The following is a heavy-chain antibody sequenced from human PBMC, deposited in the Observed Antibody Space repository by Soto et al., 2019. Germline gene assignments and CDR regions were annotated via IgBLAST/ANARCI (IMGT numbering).Heavy chain of an antibody. CDR3: AKVNRPWTSTGYRKFYHYAMDV. J-gene: IGHJ6*02. CDR1: GFTFSSHD. CDR2: ISGSNANT. Sequence: PGGSLSLSCAASGFTFSSHDMNWVRQAPGKGLEWVSGISGSNANTYYADSVKGRFTISRDNSKDTMYLQMNSLRAEDTAVYFCAKVNRPWTSTGYRKFYHYAMDVWGQGTTVTVSS. D-gene: IGHD5-12*01. V-gene: IGHV3-23*01.